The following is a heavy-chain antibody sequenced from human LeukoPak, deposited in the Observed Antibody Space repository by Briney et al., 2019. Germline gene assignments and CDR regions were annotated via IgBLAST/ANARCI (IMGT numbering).Heavy chain of an antibody. D-gene: IGHD5-18*01. J-gene: IGHJ4*02. V-gene: IGHV3-15*01. CDR1: GFTFSNAW. CDR2: IKSKTDGGTT. CDR3: TTDYDSWIQLWSMGDY. Sequence: PGGSLRLSCAASGFTFSNAWMSWVRQAPGKGLEWVGRIKSKTDGGTTDYAAPVKGRFTISRDDSKNTLYLQMNSLKTEDTAVYYCTTDYDSWIQLWSMGDYWGQGTLVTVSS.